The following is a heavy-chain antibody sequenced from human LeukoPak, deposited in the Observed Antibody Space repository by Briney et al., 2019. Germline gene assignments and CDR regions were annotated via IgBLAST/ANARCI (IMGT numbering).Heavy chain of an antibody. CDR2: IYSGGST. D-gene: IGHD1-26*01. Sequence: PGGSLRLSCAASGFTFSSYAMSWVRQAPGKGLEWVSVIYSGGSTYYADSVKGRFTISRDNSKNTLYLQMNSLRAEDTAVYYCARIKSGSYYGGNFDYWGQGTLVTVSS. J-gene: IGHJ4*02. CDR1: GFTFSSYA. CDR3: ARIKSGSYYGGNFDY. V-gene: IGHV3-53*01.